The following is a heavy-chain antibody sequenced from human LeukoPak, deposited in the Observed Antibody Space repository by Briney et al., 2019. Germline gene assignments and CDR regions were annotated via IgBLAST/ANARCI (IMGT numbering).Heavy chain of an antibody. CDR1: GFIFSTYD. D-gene: IGHD3-22*01. CDR2: ISGSGDNT. Sequence: GGSLRLSCAASGFIFSTYDMSWVRQAPGKGLEWVSGISGSGDNTYYADSVKGRFTISRDNSKNTLYVQVNSLGTEDTAAYYCAKGSYYDSSGSFYFDYWGQGTLVTVSS. CDR3: AKGSYYDSSGSFYFDY. J-gene: IGHJ4*02. V-gene: IGHV3-23*01.